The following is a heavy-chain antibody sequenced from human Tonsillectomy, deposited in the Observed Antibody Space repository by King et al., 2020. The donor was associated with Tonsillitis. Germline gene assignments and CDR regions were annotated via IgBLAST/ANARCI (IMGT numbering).Heavy chain of an antibody. Sequence: LQLVQSGAEVKKPGESLKISCKGSGYTFTTYWIGWVRQMPGKSLEWMGIIYPGDSKSTYSPSFQGQVTISVDTSISTAYLQWRSLKASDTAMYYCARTYYDFLTGYFPFDYWGQGTLVTVSS. CDR3: ARTYYDFLTGYFPFDY. J-gene: IGHJ4*02. D-gene: IGHD3-9*01. CDR2: IYPGDSKS. V-gene: IGHV5-51*01. CDR1: GYTFTTYW.